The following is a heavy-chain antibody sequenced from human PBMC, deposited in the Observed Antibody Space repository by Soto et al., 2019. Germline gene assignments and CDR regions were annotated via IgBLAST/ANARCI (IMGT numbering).Heavy chain of an antibody. CDR2: IKSKADGETK. J-gene: IGHJ5*02. CDR1: GFTFSQAL. D-gene: IGHD4-4*01. Sequence: PGGSLRLSCAASGFTFSQALMSWVCQAPGKGLEWVGRIKSKADGETKDYGAPVRGRFTISRDDSQDILYLHMNSLRIEDTAVYYCCVIKRRDQYSTSGYWFDPWGPGTLVTVSS. V-gene: IGHV3-15*01. CDR3: CVIKRRDQYSTSGYWFDP.